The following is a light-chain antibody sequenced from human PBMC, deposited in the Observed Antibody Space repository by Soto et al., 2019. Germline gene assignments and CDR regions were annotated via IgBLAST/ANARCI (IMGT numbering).Light chain of an antibody. V-gene: IGKV3-11*01. CDR1: QSVSSY. CDR3: QQRSNWPWT. J-gene: IGKJ1*01. Sequence: EIVMTQSPATLSVSPGERATLSCRARQSVSSYLAWYQQKPGQAPRLLIYDASNRATGIPARFSGSGSGTDFTLTISSLEPEDFAVYYCQQRSNWPWTFGQGTKVDI. CDR2: DAS.